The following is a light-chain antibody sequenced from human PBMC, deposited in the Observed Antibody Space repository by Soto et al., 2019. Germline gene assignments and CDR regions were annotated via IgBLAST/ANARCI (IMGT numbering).Light chain of an antibody. Sequence: DIQMTQSPSTLSASVGDRVTITCRASHSISSWLAWYQQKPGKAPKLLIYKASSLESGVPSRFSGSGSGTEFTRTISSLQPDDFATYYCQQYNSYPWTFGQGTKVEIK. CDR2: KAS. CDR1: HSISSW. V-gene: IGKV1-5*03. J-gene: IGKJ1*01. CDR3: QQYNSYPWT.